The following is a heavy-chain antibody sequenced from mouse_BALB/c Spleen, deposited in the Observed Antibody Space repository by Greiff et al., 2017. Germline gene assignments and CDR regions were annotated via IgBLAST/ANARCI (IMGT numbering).Heavy chain of an antibody. J-gene: IGHJ4*01. D-gene: IGHD1-1*01. CDR3: ARQVITTVVATDYAMDY. V-gene: IGHV2-6-7*01. Sequence: VHLVESGPGLVAPSQSLSITCTVSGFSLTGYGVNWVRQPPGKGLEWLGMIWGDGSTDYNSALKSRLSISKDNSKSQVFLKMNSLQTDDTARYYCARQVITTVVATDYAMDYWGQGTSVTVSS. CDR2: IWGDGST. CDR1: GFSLTGYG.